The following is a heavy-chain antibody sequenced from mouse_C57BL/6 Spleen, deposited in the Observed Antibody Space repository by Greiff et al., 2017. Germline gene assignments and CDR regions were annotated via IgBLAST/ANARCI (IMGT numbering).Heavy chain of an antibody. J-gene: IGHJ2*01. V-gene: IGHV1-72*01. CDR1: GYTFTSYW. CDR3: ARWGLDYFDY. CDR2: IDPNSGGT. D-gene: IGHD3-1*01. Sequence: VQLQQPGAELVQPGASVTLSCKASGYTFTSYWMHWVKQRPGRGLEWIGRIDPNSGGTKYNEKFKSKATLTVDKPSSTAYMQRSSLTSEDSAVCYCARWGLDYFDYWGQGTTLTVSS.